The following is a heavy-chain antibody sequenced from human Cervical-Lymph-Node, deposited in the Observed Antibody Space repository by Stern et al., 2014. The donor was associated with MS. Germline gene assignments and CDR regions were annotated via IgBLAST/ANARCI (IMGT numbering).Heavy chain of an antibody. CDR2: ISGYNDDT. D-gene: IGHD6-19*01. CDR3: ARDSHISVAGTRGGFDP. Sequence: QVQLVQSGTEVKKPGASVKVSCKTSGYTFRKYGISWVRQAPGQGLEWMGWISGYNDDTNYVEKFQGRVTMTTDTSTSTACLELRSLRSDDTAVYYCARDSHISVAGTRGGFDPWGQGTLVTVSS. V-gene: IGHV1-18*01. CDR1: GYTFRKYG. J-gene: IGHJ5*02.